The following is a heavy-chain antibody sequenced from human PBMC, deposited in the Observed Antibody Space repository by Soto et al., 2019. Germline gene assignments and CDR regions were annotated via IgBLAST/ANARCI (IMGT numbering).Heavy chain of an antibody. CDR3: AKDLRGDSSGYYYVFDY. CDR1: GFTFSSYG. Sequence: QVQLVESGGGVVQPGRSLRLSCAASGFTFSSYGMHWVRQAPGKGLEWVAVISYDGSNKYYADSVKGRFTISRDNSKNTLYLQMNSLRAEDTAVYYCAKDLRGDSSGYYYVFDYWGQGTLVTVSS. CDR2: ISYDGSNK. V-gene: IGHV3-30*18. J-gene: IGHJ4*02. D-gene: IGHD3-22*01.